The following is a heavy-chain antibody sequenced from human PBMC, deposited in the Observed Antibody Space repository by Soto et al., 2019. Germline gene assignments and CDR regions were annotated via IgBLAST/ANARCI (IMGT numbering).Heavy chain of an antibody. CDR2: SNPSGGST. D-gene: IGHD3-3*01. CDR1: GYGLSIYY. CDR3: ARALPYGFWSGFLPYYGMDV. Sequence: ASVKLSCKASGYGLSIYYRHCVRQAHEQGLEWMGISNPSGGSTSYAQKFQSRVTMTRDTSTSTVYMELSSLRSEDTAVYYCARALPYGFWSGFLPYYGMDVWGQGTTVTGSS. V-gene: IGHV1-46*01. J-gene: IGHJ6*02.